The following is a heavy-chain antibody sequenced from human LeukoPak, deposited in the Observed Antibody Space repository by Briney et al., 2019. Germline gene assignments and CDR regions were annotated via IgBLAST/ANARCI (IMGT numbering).Heavy chain of an antibody. CDR1: GYTFTSYG. V-gene: IGHV1-2*02. Sequence: ASVKVSCKASGYTFTSYGISWVRQAPGQGLEWMGWINPNSGGTNYAQKFQGRVTMTRDTSISTAYMELSSLRSEDTAVYYCARDLAYYYGSGPDHWGQGTLVTVSS. CDR2: INPNSGGT. CDR3: ARDLAYYYGSGPDH. D-gene: IGHD3-10*01. J-gene: IGHJ5*02.